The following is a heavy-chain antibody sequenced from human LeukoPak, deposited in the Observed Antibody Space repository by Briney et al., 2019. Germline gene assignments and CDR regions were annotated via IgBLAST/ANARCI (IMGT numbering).Heavy chain of an antibody. CDR2: IYYSGST. CDR1: GGSLSSSSYY. D-gene: IGHD5-12*01. CDR3: ARRNSGYDRGPYYFDY. Sequence: SETLSLTCTVSGGSLSSSSYYWGWIRQPPGKGLEWIGSIYYSGSTYYNPSLKSRVTISVDTSKNQFSLKLSSVTAADTAVYYCARRNSGYDRGPYYFDYWGQGTLVTVSS. J-gene: IGHJ4*02. V-gene: IGHV4-39*01.